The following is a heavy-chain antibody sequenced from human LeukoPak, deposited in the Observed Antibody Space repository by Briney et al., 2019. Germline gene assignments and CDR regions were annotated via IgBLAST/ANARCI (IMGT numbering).Heavy chain of an antibody. CDR3: ARGHLSIQLWPPLTDY. CDR1: GYTFTGYY. Sequence: GASVKVSCKASGYTFTGYYMHWVRQAPGQGLEWMGWINPNSGGTNYAQKFQGRVTMTRDTSISTAYMELSRLRSDDTAVYYCARGHLSIQLWPPLTDYWGQGTLVTVSS. D-gene: IGHD5-18*01. V-gene: IGHV1-2*02. J-gene: IGHJ4*02. CDR2: INPNSGGT.